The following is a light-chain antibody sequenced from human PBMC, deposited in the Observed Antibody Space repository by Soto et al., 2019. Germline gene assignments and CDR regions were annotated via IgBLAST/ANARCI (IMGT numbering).Light chain of an antibody. J-gene: IGKJ1*01. CDR2: DAS. V-gene: IGKV3-11*01. CDR3: QQRSNCPWTT. Sequence: EIVLTQSPATLSLSPGESATLSCRASESVSIYISWYQQKPAQAPRLLIYDASNRATGIPPMFSGRGSVTDFSLTISSLEPEDVAVDYCQQRSNCPWTTVDQGTRVELK. CDR1: ESVSIY.